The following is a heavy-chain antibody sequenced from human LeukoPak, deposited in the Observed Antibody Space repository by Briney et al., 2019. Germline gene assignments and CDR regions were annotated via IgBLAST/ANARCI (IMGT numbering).Heavy chain of an antibody. CDR2: ISSSSSYI. V-gene: IGHV3-21*01. Sequence: GGSLRLSCAASGFTFSSYSMDWVRQAPGKGLEWVSSISSSSSYIYYADSVKGRFTISRDNAKNSLYLQMNSLRAEDTAVYYCAASRVGWFDPWGQGTLVTVSS. J-gene: IGHJ5*02. CDR3: AASRVGWFDP. CDR1: GFTFSSYS.